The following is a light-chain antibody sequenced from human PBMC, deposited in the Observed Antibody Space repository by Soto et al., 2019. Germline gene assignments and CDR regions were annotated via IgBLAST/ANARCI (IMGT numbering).Light chain of an antibody. V-gene: IGLV1-44*01. CDR3: VAWDDSLNGVV. Sequence: QSVLTQPPSASWTPGQRVTLSCSGSSSNIGSNTVNWYQQLPGTAPKLLIYSNNQRPSGVPDRFSGSKFGTSASLAISGLQSEDEADYYCVAWDDSLNGVVFGGGTKRTVL. CDR2: SNN. CDR1: SSNIGSNT. J-gene: IGLJ2*01.